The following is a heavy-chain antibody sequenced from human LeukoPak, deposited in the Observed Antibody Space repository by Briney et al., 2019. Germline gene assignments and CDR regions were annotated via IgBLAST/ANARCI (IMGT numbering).Heavy chain of an antibody. CDR2: MNPNSGNT. V-gene: IGHV1-8*01. Sequence: ASVKVSCKASGYTFASYDINWVRQATGQGLEWMGWMNPNSGNTGYAQKFQGRVTMTRNTSISTAYMELSSLRSEDTAVYYCARGWHDSSGYYYVEGAWFDPWGQGTLVTVSS. CDR3: ARGWHDSSGYYYVEGAWFDP. J-gene: IGHJ5*02. D-gene: IGHD3-22*01. CDR1: GYTFASYD.